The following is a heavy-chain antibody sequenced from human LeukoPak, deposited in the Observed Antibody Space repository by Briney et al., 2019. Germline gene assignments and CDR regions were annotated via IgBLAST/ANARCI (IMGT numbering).Heavy chain of an antibody. V-gene: IGHV4-61*02. D-gene: IGHD3-10*01. J-gene: IGHJ4*02. Sequence: SETLSLTCTVSGDSISSGDYYWSWIRQPAGKGLEWIGRISSSGSTNYNPSLKSRVTISVDTSKNQFSLKLSSVTAADTAVYYCASSYGSGSYDYWGQGTLVTVSS. CDR2: ISSSGST. CDR3: ASSYGSGSYDY. CDR1: GDSISSGDYY.